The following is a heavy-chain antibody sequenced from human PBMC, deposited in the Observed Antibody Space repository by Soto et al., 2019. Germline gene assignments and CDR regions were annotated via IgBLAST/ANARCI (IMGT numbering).Heavy chain of an antibody. CDR1: GYTFTSYY. Sequence: GASVKVSCKASGYTFTSYYMHWVRQAPGQGLEWMGIINPSGGSTSYAQKFQGRVTMTRDTSTSTVYMELSSLRSEDTAVYYCARDRAPLWFGDVKNWFDPWGQGTLVTVSS. J-gene: IGHJ5*02. V-gene: IGHV1-46*03. D-gene: IGHD3-10*01. CDR2: INPSGGST. CDR3: ARDRAPLWFGDVKNWFDP.